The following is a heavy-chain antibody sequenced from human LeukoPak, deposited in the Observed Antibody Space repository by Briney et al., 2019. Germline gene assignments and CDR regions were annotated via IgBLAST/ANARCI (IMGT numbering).Heavy chain of an antibody. CDR2: IYYSGST. Sequence: SETLSLTCTVSGGSVSSGSYYWSWIPQPPGKGLEWIGYIYYSGSTNYNPSPKSRVTISVDTSKNQFSLKLSSVTAADTAVYYCARGRSHIVVVPAAIWFDPGGQGTLVTVSS. CDR3: ARGRSHIVVVPAAIWFDP. CDR1: GGSVSSGSYY. V-gene: IGHV4-61*01. J-gene: IGHJ5*02. D-gene: IGHD2-2*01.